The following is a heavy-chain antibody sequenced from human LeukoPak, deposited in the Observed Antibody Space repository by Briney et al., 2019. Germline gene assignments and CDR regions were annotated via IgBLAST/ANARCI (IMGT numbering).Heavy chain of an antibody. CDR2: ISYDGSNK. D-gene: IGHD5-12*01. CDR1: GSTFSSYA. J-gene: IGHJ4*02. CDR3: ARPPLYSGYDKLNDY. V-gene: IGHV3-30-3*01. Sequence: GGSLRLSCAASGSTFSSYAMHWVRQAPGKGLEWVAVISYDGSNKYYADSVKGRFTISRDNSKNTLYLQMNSLRAEDTAVYYCARPPLYSGYDKLNDYWGQGTLVTVSS.